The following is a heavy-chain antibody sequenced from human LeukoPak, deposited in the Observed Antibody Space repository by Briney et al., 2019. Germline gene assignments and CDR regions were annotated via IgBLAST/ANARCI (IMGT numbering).Heavy chain of an antibody. CDR1: GGSISSGGYY. J-gene: IGHJ3*02. D-gene: IGHD3-22*01. CDR2: IYYSGST. CDR3: ARWIGLLQFDAFDI. V-gene: IGHV4-31*03. Sequence: PSETLSLTCTVSGGSISSGGYYWSWIRQHRGKGLEWIGYIYYSGSTYYNLSLKSRVTISVDTSKNQFSLKLSSVTAADTAVYYCARWIGLLQFDAFDIWGQGTMVTVSS.